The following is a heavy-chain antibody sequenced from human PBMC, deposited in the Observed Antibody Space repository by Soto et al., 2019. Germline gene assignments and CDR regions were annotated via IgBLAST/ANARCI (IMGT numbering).Heavy chain of an antibody. J-gene: IGHJ6*02. V-gene: IGHV4-31*03. Sequence: KSSETLSLTCTVSGGSISSGGYYWSWIRQHPGKGLEWIGYIYYSGSTYYNPSLKSRVTISVDTSKNQFSLKLSSVTAADTAVYYCARGIWGAAAGTFYYGMDVWGQGTTVTVSS. CDR1: GGSISSGGYY. D-gene: IGHD6-13*01. CDR3: ARGIWGAAAGTFYYGMDV. CDR2: IYYSGST.